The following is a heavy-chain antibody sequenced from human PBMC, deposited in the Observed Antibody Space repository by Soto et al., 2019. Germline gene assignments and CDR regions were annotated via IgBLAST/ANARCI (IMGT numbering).Heavy chain of an antibody. Sequence: NPSETLSLTCAVYGGSFSGYYWSWIRQPPGKGLEWIGEINHSGSTNYNPSLKSRVTISVDTSKNQFSLKLSSVTAADTAVYYCAVPVWFGRGRGMDVWGQGTTVTVSS. CDR2: INHSGST. D-gene: IGHD3-10*01. V-gene: IGHV4-34*01. J-gene: IGHJ6*02. CDR3: AVPVWFGRGRGMDV. CDR1: GGSFSGYY.